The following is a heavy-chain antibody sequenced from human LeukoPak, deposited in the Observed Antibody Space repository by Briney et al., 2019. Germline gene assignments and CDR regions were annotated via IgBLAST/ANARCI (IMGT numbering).Heavy chain of an antibody. CDR1: GYTFTSYY. D-gene: IGHD4-17*01. CDR2: INPSGGST. Sequence: GASVEVSSKASGYTFTSYYMHWVRQAPGQGLEWMGIINPSGGSTSYAQKFQGRVTMTRDTSTSTVYMELSSLRSEDTAVYYCARGMTTVTTGAALIFGYWGQGTLVTVSS. V-gene: IGHV1-46*01. J-gene: IGHJ4*02. CDR3: ARGMTTVTTGAALIFGY.